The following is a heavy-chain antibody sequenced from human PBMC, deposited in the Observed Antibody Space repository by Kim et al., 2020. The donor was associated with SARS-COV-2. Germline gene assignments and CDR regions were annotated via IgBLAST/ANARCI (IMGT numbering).Heavy chain of an antibody. Sequence: NPSLKSRVTITVDTSKHQFSLRRSSGTAADTAVYYGARGYCSGGSCYFDYWGQGTLVTVSS. J-gene: IGHJ4*02. V-gene: IGHV4-34*01. D-gene: IGHD2-15*01. CDR3: ARGYCSGGSCYFDY.